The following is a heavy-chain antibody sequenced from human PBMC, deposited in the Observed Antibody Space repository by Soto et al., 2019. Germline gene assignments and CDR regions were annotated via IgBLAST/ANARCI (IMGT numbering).Heavy chain of an antibody. CDR2: IIPILGIA. Sequence: GASVKVSCKASGGTFSSYTISWVRQAPGQGLEWMGRIIPILGIANYAQKFQGRVTITADKSTSTAYMELSSLRSEDTAVYYCAGAPRSYSSSFDYWGQGTLVTVSS. CDR1: GGTFSSYT. J-gene: IGHJ4*02. V-gene: IGHV1-69*02. CDR3: AGAPRSYSSSFDY. D-gene: IGHD6-6*01.